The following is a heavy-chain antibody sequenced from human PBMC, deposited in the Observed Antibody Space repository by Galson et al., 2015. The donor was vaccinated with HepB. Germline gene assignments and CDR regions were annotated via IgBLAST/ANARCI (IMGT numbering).Heavy chain of an antibody. CDR3: ATPERYSSSREVPFYYGMDV. V-gene: IGHV1-24*01. D-gene: IGHD6-13*01. J-gene: IGHJ6*02. CDR2: FDPEDGET. Sequence: SVKVSCKVSGYTLTELSMHWVRQAPGKGLEWMGGFDPEDGETIYAQKFQGRVTTTEDTSTDTAYMELSSLRSEDTAVYYCATPERYSSSREVPFYYGMDVWGQGTTVTVSS. CDR1: GYTLTELS.